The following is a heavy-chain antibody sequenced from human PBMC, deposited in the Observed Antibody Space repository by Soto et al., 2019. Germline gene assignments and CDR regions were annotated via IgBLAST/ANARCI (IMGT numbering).Heavy chain of an antibody. Sequence: ASVKVSCKASGYTFTSYGISWVRQAPGQGLEWMGWISAYNGNTNYAQKLQGRVTMTTDTSTSTAYMELRSLRSDDTAAYYCASTLRPTNYATRGPSLDVCRKGTTVTVSS. CDR1: GYTFTSYG. J-gene: IGHJ6*04. V-gene: IGHV1-18*04. CDR2: ISAYNGNT. CDR3: ASTLRPTNYATRGPSLDV. D-gene: IGHD1-26*01.